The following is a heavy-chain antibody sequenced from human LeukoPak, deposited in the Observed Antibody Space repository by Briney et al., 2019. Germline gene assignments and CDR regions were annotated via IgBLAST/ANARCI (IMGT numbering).Heavy chain of an antibody. V-gene: IGHV1-18*01. D-gene: IGHD2-15*01. CDR1: GYTFTSYG. CDR3: ARQEGIDIVVVVAATPYYYYGMDV. Sequence: ASVKVSFKASGYTFTSYGISWVRQAPGQGLEWMGWISAYNGNTNYAQKLQGRLTMTTDTSTSTAYMEPRRLRSDDTAVYYCARQEGIDIVVVVAATPYYYYGMDVWGQGTTVTVSS. CDR2: ISAYNGNT. J-gene: IGHJ6*02.